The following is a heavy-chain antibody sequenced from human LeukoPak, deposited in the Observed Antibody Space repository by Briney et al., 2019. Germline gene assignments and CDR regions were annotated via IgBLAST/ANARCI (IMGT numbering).Heavy chain of an antibody. CDR3: ARDRSGYDYWYFDY. J-gene: IGHJ4*02. CDR1: GGSISSYY. V-gene: IGHV4-4*07. Sequence: SETLSLPCTVSGGSISSYYWSWIRQPAGKGLEWIGRIYTSGSTNYNPSLKSRVTISVDTSKNQFSLKLSSVTAADTAVYYCARDRSGYDYWYFDYWGQGTLVTVSS. CDR2: IYTSGST. D-gene: IGHD5-12*01.